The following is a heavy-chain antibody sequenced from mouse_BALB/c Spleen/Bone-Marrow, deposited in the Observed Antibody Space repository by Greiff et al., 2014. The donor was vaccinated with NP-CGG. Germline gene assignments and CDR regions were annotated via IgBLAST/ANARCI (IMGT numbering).Heavy chain of an antibody. J-gene: IGHJ3*01. D-gene: IGHD2-2*01. Sequence: VQLQQSGAELAKPGASVKMSCKASGYTFASYWMHWVKQRPGQGLEWIGYINPSTGYTENNQKFKDKATLTADKSSSTAYMQLSSLTSEDSAVYYCARSRDGYDSFAYWGQGTLVTVSA. V-gene: IGHV1-7*01. CDR2: INPSTGYT. CDR3: ARSRDGYDSFAY. CDR1: GYTFASYW.